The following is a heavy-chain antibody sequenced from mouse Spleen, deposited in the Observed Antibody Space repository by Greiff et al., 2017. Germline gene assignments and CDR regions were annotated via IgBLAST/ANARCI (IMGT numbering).Heavy chain of an antibody. V-gene: IGHV5-9-1*01. Sequence: EVMLVESGGGLVKPGGSLKLSCAASGFTFSSYAMSWVRQTPEKRLEWVATISSGGSYTYYPDSVKGRFTISRDTAKNTLYLQMSSLRSEDTAMYYCARLTGTWYFDGWGAGTTVTVSS. CDR3: ARLTGTWYFDG. J-gene: IGHJ1*01. D-gene: IGHD4-1*01. CDR1: GFTFSSYA. CDR2: ISSGGSYT.